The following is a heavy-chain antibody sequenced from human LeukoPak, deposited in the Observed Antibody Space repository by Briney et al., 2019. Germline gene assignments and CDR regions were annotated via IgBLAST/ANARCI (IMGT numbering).Heavy chain of an antibody. CDR2: ISYDGSNK. CDR1: GFTFSSYA. CDR3: ARVIGHYYGSGDAFDI. D-gene: IGHD3-10*01. J-gene: IGHJ3*02. Sequence: GGSLRLSCAASGFTFSSYAMHWVRQAPGKGLEWVAVISYDGSNKYYADSVKGRFTISRDNSKNTLYLQMNSLRAEDTAVYYCARVIGHYYGSGDAFDIWGQGTMVTVSS. V-gene: IGHV3-30*04.